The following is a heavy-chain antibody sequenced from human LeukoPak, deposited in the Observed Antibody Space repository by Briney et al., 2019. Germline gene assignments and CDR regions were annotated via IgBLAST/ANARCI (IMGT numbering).Heavy chain of an antibody. Sequence: RPSETLSLTCTVSGVSTTNGIYYWAWIRQPPGKGLEWIGSVHNVGSTYYNLSLRSRVTMSIDTSKNQFSLRLNSVTAADTAVYYCARHAEYNSGWYFYLDHWGQGILVTVSS. D-gene: IGHD6-19*01. CDR1: GVSTTNGIYY. CDR2: VHNVGST. CDR3: ARHAEYNSGWYFYLDH. J-gene: IGHJ4*02. V-gene: IGHV4-39*01.